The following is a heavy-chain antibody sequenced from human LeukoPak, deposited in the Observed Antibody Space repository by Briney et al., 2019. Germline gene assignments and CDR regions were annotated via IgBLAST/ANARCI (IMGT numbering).Heavy chain of an antibody. V-gene: IGHV1-69*05. D-gene: IGHD3-22*01. CDR2: IIPISGTA. CDR3: ARLIFDYYDSSGHLFYY. J-gene: IGHJ4*02. Sequence: ASVKVSCKASGGTFSSYAISWLRQAPGQGLEWMGGIIPISGTANYAQKFQGRVTITTDESTSTAYMELSSLRSEDTAVYYCARLIFDYYDSSGHLFYYWGQGTPVTVSS. CDR1: GGTFSSYA.